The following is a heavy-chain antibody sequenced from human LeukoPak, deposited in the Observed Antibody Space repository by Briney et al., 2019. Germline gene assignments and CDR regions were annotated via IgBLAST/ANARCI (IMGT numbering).Heavy chain of an antibody. D-gene: IGHD6-6*01. J-gene: IGHJ4*02. CDR2: ISAYNGNT. CDR1: GYTFTSYG. V-gene: IGHV1-18*01. CDR3: ARDREYSSSLSWDY. Sequence: ASVKVSCKASGYTFTSYGISWVRQAPGQGLEGMGWISAYNGNTNYAQKLQGRVTMTTDTSTSTAYMELRSLRSDDTAVYYCARDREYSSSLSWDYWGQGTLVTVSS.